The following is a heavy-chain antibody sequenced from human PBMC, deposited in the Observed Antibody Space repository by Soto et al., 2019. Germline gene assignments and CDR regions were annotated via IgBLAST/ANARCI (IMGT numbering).Heavy chain of an antibody. CDR3: ARAKSNYQTFDH. CDR1: GDSMSSYY. D-gene: IGHD4-4*01. CDR2: IYYSGST. Sequence: SDTLSLTCTVSGDSMSSYYWSWIRQPPGKGLEWIGYIYYSGSTTYNPSLRSRVTMSVDTSKNQFSLRLSSVTAADTAVYYCARAKSNYQTFDHWGQGSQVTVSS. J-gene: IGHJ4*02. V-gene: IGHV4-59*01.